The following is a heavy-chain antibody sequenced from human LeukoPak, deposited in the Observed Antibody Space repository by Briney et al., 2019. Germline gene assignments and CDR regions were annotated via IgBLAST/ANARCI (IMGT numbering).Heavy chain of an antibody. CDR2: ISGSGGST. J-gene: IGHJ6*02. D-gene: IGHD6-19*01. CDR3: AKEEEGRSGWAYYYYGMDV. V-gene: IGHV3-23*01. Sequence: GGSLRLSCAASGFTFSSYAMSWVRQAPGKGLEWVSAISGSGGSTYYAGSVKGRFTISRDNSKNTLYLQMNSLRAEDTAVYYCAKEEEGRSGWAYYYYGMDVWGQGTTVTVSS. CDR1: GFTFSSYA.